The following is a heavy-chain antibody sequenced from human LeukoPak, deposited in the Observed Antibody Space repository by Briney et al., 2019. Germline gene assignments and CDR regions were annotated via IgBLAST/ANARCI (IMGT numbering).Heavy chain of an antibody. CDR3: ARDISPQLVVDN. CDR1: GFTFTRHW. J-gene: IGHJ4*02. D-gene: IGHD6-6*01. Sequence: GGYLRLSCAASGFTFTRHWMSWVRQAPGKGLEWLANIKQDANEKNYVDSVKGRFTISRDNAKNSLYLQMNSLRAEDTAVYYCARDISPQLVVDNWGQGTLVTVSS. V-gene: IGHV3-7*03. CDR2: IKQDANEK.